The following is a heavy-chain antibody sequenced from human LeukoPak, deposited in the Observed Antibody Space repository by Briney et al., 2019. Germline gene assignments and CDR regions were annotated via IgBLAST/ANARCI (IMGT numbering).Heavy chain of an antibody. CDR1: GVSFSWYY. D-gene: IGHD3-10*01. CDR2: INHSGST. V-gene: IGHV4-34*01. J-gene: IGHJ3*02. Sequence: SETLSLTCAVCGVSFSWYYWNWIRQPPGKGLEWIGEINHSGSTNYNPSLKSRVTISVDTSKNQFSLKLSSVTDADTAVYYCTTVRVNITVTPERAFDIWGQGTMVTVSS. CDR3: TTVRVNITVTPERAFDI.